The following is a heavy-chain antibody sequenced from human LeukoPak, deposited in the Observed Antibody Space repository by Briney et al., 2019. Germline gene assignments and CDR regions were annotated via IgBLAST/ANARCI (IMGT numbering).Heavy chain of an antibody. D-gene: IGHD3-22*01. J-gene: IGHJ4*02. V-gene: IGHV3-73*01. CDR3: TGQAYYYDTSGFNFDY. Sequence: GGSLRLSCAASGFTFSDSAMHWVRQASGKGLEWLGRIRSKANTYATAYAASVKGRFTISREDSKNTAYLQMNSLKTEDTAVYYCTGQAYYYDTSGFNFDYWGQGILVAVSS. CDR2: IRSKANTYAT. CDR1: GFTFSDSA.